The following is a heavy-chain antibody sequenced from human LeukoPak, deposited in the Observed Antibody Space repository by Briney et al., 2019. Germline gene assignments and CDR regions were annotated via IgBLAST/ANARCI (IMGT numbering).Heavy chain of an antibody. CDR3: AKVGHCPTTSCF. D-gene: IGHD2-2*01. V-gene: IGHV3-23*01. CDR1: GSTFSIYD. J-gene: IGHJ4*02. Sequence: PGGSLRLSCAASGSTFSIYDMSWVRQAPGEGLEWVSAIRGSGDGYGTYYADSVKGRFTISRDNSKNTLYLQMKSLRAEDTAVYYCAKVGHCPTTSCFWGQGTLVTVSS. CDR2: IRGSGDGYGT.